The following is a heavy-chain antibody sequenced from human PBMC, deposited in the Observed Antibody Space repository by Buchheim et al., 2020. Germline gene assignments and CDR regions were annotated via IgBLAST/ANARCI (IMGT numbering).Heavy chain of an antibody. D-gene: IGHD1-26*01. CDR1: GGSVSSGSYY. V-gene: IGHV4-61*01. CDR3: ARFQPSMGSYFGDY. CDR2: IYYSGST. Sequence: QVQLQESGPGLVKPSETLSLTCRVSGGSVSSGSYYWSWVRQPPGKGLEYIGYIYYSGSTNYNPSLGGRGPISKEPSKNEVSLKMTSVTATDTAVYYCARFQPSMGSYFGDYWGQGNL. J-gene: IGHJ4*02.